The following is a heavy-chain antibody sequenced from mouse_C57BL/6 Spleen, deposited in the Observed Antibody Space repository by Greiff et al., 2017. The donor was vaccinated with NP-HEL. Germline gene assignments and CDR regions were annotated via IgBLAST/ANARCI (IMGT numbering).Heavy chain of an antibody. J-gene: IGHJ3*01. V-gene: IGHV1-64*01. CDR1: GYTFTSYW. Sequence: QVQLKESGAELVKPGASVKLSCKASGYTFTSYWMHWVKQRPGQGLEWIGMIHPNSGSTNYNEKFKSKATLTVDKSSSTAYMQLSSLTSEDSAVYYCARGGAWDVSWFAYWGQGTLVTVSA. CDR2: IHPNSGST. CDR3: ARGGAWDVSWFAY. D-gene: IGHD4-1*01.